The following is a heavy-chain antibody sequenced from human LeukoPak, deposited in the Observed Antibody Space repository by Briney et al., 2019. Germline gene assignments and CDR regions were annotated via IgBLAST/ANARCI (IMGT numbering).Heavy chain of an antibody. Sequence: SETLSLTCAVSGGSISSGSYSWSWIRQPPGKGLEWIGYIYPRGSTCYNPSLKSRVILSLDKSANQFSLNLSSVTAADTAVYYCARGPAYDSSGYSLDYWGQGTLVTVSS. CDR1: GGSISSGSYS. D-gene: IGHD3-22*01. CDR2: IYPRGST. CDR3: ARGPAYDSSGYSLDY. J-gene: IGHJ4*02. V-gene: IGHV4-30-2*01.